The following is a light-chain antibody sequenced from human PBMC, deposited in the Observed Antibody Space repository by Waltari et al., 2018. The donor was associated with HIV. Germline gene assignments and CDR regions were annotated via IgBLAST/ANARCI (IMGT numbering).Light chain of an antibody. V-gene: IGLV1-40*01. J-gene: IGLJ3*02. Sequence: QSVLTQPPSVSGAPGQRVSISCTGSSSNIGAGYDVHWYQQLPGTAPKLLIYRNNNRPSGVPDRFSCSKSGTSASLAITGLQPEDEADYYCQSYDNSLSGLVFGGGTKLTVL. CDR3: QSYDNSLSGLV. CDR2: RNN. CDR1: SSNIGAGYD.